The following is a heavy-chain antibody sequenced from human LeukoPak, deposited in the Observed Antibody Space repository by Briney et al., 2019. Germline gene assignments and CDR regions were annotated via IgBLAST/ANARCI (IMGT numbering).Heavy chain of an antibody. D-gene: IGHD2-15*01. Sequence: GGSLRLSCAASGFTFSSYGMHWVRQAPGKGLEWVAVISYDGSNKYYADSVKGRFTISRDNSKNTLYLQMNSLRAEDTAVYYCAKGLGGGTGTDDYWGQGTLVTVSS. CDR2: ISYDGSNK. CDR1: GFTFSSYG. J-gene: IGHJ4*02. CDR3: AKGLGGGTGTDDY. V-gene: IGHV3-30*18.